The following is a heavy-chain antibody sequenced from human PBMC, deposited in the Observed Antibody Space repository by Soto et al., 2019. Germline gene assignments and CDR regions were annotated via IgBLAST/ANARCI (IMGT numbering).Heavy chain of an antibody. J-gene: IGHJ6*02. CDR2: IYHSGST. D-gene: IGHD2-15*01. V-gene: IGHV4-30-2*04. CDR1: GGC. CDR3: ARAHCSGGSCYKLYYYYYGMDV. Sequence: GGCWIWIKKPPGKGLEWIGYIYHSGSTYYNPSLKSRVTILVDTSKNQFSLKLSSVTAADTAVYYCARAHCSGGSCYKLYYYYYGMDVWGQGTTVTVSS.